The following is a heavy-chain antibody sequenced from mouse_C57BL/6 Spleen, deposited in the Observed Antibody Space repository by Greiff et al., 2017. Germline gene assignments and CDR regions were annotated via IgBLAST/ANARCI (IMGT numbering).Heavy chain of an antibody. Sequence: QVQLQQSGAELMKPGASVKLSCKATGYTFTGYWIEWVKQRPGHGLEWIGEILPGRGSTNYNEKFKGKATFTADTSSNTAYMQLSSLTTEDSAIYYCARANITTVVDWYFDVWGTGTTVTVSS. D-gene: IGHD1-1*01. CDR2: ILPGRGST. J-gene: IGHJ1*03. CDR1: GYTFTGYW. V-gene: IGHV1-9*01. CDR3: ARANITTVVDWYFDV.